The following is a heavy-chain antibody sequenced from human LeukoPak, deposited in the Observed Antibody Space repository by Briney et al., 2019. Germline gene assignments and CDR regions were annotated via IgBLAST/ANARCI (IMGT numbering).Heavy chain of an antibody. CDR3: ARQGGSAWYGVDY. D-gene: IGHD6-19*01. CDR1: GGSISRYY. J-gene: IGHJ4*02. CDR2: IYYSVST. Sequence: SETLSLTCTVSGGSISRYYWSWIRQPPGKGLEWIGYIYYSVSTNYNPSLKSRVAISVDTSKNQFSLKLSSVTAADTAVYYCARQGGSAWYGVDYWGQGTLDTVSS. V-gene: IGHV4-59*08.